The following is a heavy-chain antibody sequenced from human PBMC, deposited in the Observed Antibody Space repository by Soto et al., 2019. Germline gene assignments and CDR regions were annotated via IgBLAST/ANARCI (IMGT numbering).Heavy chain of an antibody. V-gene: IGHV3-9*01. D-gene: IGHD3-3*01. CDR1: GFIFDDFD. CDR2: ISWDSDSI. CDR3: TKVGGLYDFWSGPLHFDL. J-gene: IGHJ4*02. Sequence: EAQLVESGGGLVQPGRSLRLSCVGSGFIFDDFDIHWVRQAPGKGLEWVSGISWDSDSIGYADSVRGRFTISRDNAKNALYLQMNSLRAEDTALYYCTKVGGLYDFWSGPLHFDLWGQGTLVTVSS.